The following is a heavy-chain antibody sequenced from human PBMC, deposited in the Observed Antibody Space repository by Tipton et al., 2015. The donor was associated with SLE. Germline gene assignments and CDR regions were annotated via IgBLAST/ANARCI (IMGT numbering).Heavy chain of an antibody. CDR2: IRYDGSNK. D-gene: IGHD1-26*01. CDR3: ASRGIVGPLVDP. V-gene: IGHV3-30*02. Sequence: SLRLSCAASGFTFSSYGMHWVRQAPGKGLEWVAFIRYDGSNKYYADSVKGRFTISRDNSKNTLYLQMNSLRTEDTAVYYCASRGIVGPLVDPWGQGTLVTVSS. CDR1: GFTFSSYG. J-gene: IGHJ5*02.